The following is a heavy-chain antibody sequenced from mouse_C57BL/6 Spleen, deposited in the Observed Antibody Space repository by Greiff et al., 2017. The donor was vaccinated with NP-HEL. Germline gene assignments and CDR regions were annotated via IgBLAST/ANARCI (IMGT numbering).Heavy chain of an antibody. CDR2: ISYDGSN. J-gene: IGHJ2*01. Sequence: VQLQQSGPGLVKPSQSLSLTCSVTGYSITSGYYWNWIRQFPGNKLEWMGYISYDGSNNYNPSLKNRISITRDTSKNQFFLKLNSVTTEDTATYYCARDAGAGLFDYWGQGTTLTVSS. CDR3: ARDAGAGLFDY. CDR1: GYSITSGYY. D-gene: IGHD3-3*01. V-gene: IGHV3-6*01.